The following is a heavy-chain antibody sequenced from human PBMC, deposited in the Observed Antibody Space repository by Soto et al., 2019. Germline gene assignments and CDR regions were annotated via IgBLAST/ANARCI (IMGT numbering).Heavy chain of an antibody. Sequence: QVQLVESGGGVVQPGRSLRLSCAASGFTFSSFGMHWVRQAPGKGLEWVAVASYDGSYKYYADSVKGRFTISRDNSKNTLYLKMNSLRAEDAAVYYCAKERSVVATPPDFDYWGQGTLVTVSS. CDR1: GFTFSSFG. V-gene: IGHV3-30*18. CDR2: ASYDGSYK. CDR3: AKERSVVATPPDFDY. D-gene: IGHD5-12*01. J-gene: IGHJ4*02.